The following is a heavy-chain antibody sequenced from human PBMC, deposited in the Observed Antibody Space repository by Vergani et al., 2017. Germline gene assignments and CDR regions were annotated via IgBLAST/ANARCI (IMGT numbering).Heavy chain of an antibody. V-gene: IGHV5-51*01. CDR3: ARGRLTLRFLECFDY. Sequence: EVQLVQSGAEVKKPGESLKISCKGSGYSFTSYWIGWVRQMPGKGLEWMGIIYTGDSDTRYSPSFQGQVTISADKSISTAYLQWSSLKASDTAMYYCARGRLTLRFLECFDYWGQGTLVTVSS. CDR1: GYSFTSYW. J-gene: IGHJ4*02. CDR2: IYTGDSDT. D-gene: IGHD3-3*01.